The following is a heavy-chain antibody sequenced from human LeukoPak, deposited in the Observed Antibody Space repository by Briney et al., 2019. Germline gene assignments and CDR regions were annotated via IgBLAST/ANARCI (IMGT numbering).Heavy chain of an antibody. V-gene: IGHV4-39*01. J-gene: IGHJ4*02. Sequence: SETLSLTCTVTGDSITRRSDYWGWVRQPPGKGLEWIGGIYYSGSTYYNPSFKSRVTISVDTSRNQFSLQFYCARNESVLGTTGLNDFFDDWGQGSLVTVSS. CDR3: LNDFFDD. D-gene: IGHD1-26*01. CDR2: IYYSGST. CDR1: GDSITRRSDY.